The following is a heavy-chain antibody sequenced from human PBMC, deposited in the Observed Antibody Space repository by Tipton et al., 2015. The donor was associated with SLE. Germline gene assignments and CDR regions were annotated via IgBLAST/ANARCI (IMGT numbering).Heavy chain of an antibody. D-gene: IGHD3/OR15-3a*01. J-gene: IGHJ4*02. CDR3: TRDVEFSTVSIFGLVP. Sequence: GLVKPSETLSLTCTVSGGSISGSNYYWAWIRQPPEKGLEWVGNLYHTGSTHYNPSLRNRVTISIDTSKNQFFLNLTTLTDADTAIYYCTRDVEFSTVSIFGLVPWGQGLHVTVSS. CDR1: GGSISGSNYY. V-gene: IGHV4-39*07. CDR2: LYHTGST.